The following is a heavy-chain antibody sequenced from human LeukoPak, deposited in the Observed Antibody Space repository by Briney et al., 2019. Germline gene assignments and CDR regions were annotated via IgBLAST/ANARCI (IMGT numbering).Heavy chain of an antibody. J-gene: IGHJ1*01. V-gene: IGHV1-69*01. D-gene: IGHD6-13*01. CDR3: ARGKQQLAPTSYFQH. Sequence: SVKVSCKASGGTFSSYAISWVRQAPGQGLEWMGGIIPIFGTANYAQKFQGRVTITADESTSTAYMELSSLRSEDTAVYYCARGKQQLAPTSYFQHWGQGTLVTVSS. CDR2: IIPIFGTA. CDR1: GGTFSSYA.